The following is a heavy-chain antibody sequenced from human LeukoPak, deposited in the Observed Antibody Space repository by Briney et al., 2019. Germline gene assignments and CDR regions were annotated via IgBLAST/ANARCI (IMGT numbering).Heavy chain of an antibody. Sequence: GGSLRLSCAASGFTFSSYAMHWVRQAPGKGLEWVAVISYDGSNKYYADSVKGRFTISRDNSKNPLYLQMNSLRAEDTAVYYCARDRPPHIAAAGENFDYWGQGTLVTVSS. CDR3: ARDRPPHIAAAGENFDY. D-gene: IGHD6-13*01. CDR2: ISYDGSNK. J-gene: IGHJ4*02. CDR1: GFTFSSYA. V-gene: IGHV3-30*01.